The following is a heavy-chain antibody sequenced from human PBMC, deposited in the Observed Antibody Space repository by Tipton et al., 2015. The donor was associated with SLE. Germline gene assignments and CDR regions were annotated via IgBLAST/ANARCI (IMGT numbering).Heavy chain of an antibody. CDR3: ARVRRFLEWLQFGGFDY. J-gene: IGHJ4*02. Sequence: TLSLTCAVSGGSISSDRYYWSWIRQPPGKGLEWIGYIYYSGSTYYNPSLKSRVTISVDTSKSQFSLKLSSVTAADTAVYYCARVRRFLEWLQFGGFDYWGQGTLVTVSS. D-gene: IGHD3-3*01. V-gene: IGHV4-30-4*08. CDR1: GGSISSDRYY. CDR2: IYYSGST.